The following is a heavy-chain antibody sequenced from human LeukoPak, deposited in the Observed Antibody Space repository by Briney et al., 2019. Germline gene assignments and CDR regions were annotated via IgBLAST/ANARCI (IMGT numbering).Heavy chain of an antibody. CDR2: IYYHENT. CDR3: ARRAYSTAYWKHFDS. J-gene: IGHJ4*02. V-gene: IGHV4-39*01. CDR1: GGSISSSTDY. D-gene: IGHD1-1*01. Sequence: SETLSLTCTVSGGSISSSTDYWGWIRQAPGTGLEWIGSIYYHENTYYNSSLKSRVTISVDTSKNQFSLKLNSVTAADTAVYFCARRAYSTAYWKHFDSWGQGTLVTVSS.